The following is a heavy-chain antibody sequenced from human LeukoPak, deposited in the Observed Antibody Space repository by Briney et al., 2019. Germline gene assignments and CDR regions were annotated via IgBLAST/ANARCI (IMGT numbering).Heavy chain of an antibody. CDR1: GFTFSSYA. CDR3: AKDPRQTHKVGSVLLIPPNFDY. Sequence: GGSLRLSCAASGFTFSSYAVSWVRHAPGEGVEGVSAICGSGGSTYYAHSVRGGFTISRDNSKNTLYLQMNTVRAKDTAVYYCAKDPRQTHKVGSVLLIPPNFDYWGQGTLVTVSS. J-gene: IGHJ4*02. D-gene: IGHD2-15*01. V-gene: IGHV3-23*01. CDR2: ICGSGGST.